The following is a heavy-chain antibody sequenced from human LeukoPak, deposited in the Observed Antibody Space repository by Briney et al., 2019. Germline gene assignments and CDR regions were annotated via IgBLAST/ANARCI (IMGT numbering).Heavy chain of an antibody. CDR3: ARDDTLFRASGGYYFDY. V-gene: IGHV3-30-3*01. CDR1: GFTFSSYA. CDR2: ISYDGSNK. J-gene: IGHJ4*02. Sequence: PGRSLRLSCAASGFTFSSYAMHWVRQAPGKGLEWVAVISYDGSNKYYADSVKGRFTISRDNSKNTLYLQMNSLRAEDTAVYYCARDDTLFRASGGYYFDYWGQGTLVTVSS. D-gene: IGHD1-26*01.